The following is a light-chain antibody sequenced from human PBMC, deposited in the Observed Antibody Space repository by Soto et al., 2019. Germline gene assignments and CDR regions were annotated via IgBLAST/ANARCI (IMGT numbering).Light chain of an antibody. Sequence: DIHMTQCPSSLSASVGYRFTITCRASQTISTYLNWYQQKPEKAPKLLIYATFNLQSGVPSRFSGSGSGTDFTLTISSLQPEDFATYYCQQTFIAPITFGQGTRLEIK. V-gene: IGKV1-39*01. CDR3: QQTFIAPIT. J-gene: IGKJ5*01. CDR1: QTISTY. CDR2: ATF.